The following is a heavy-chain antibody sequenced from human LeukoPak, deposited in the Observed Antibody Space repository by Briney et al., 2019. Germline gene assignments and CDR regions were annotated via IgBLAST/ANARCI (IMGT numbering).Heavy chain of an antibody. Sequence: ASVKVSCKASGYIFTNYAMNWVRQAPGQGLEWMGRINTNTGNPTYAQGFTGRFVFSLGTSVSTAYLQINSLKAEDTAVYYCARVRSGWDTDLWGRGTLVTVSS. V-gene: IGHV7-4-1*02. CDR2: INTNTGNP. CDR3: ARVRSGWDTDL. D-gene: IGHD5-18*01. J-gene: IGHJ2*01. CDR1: GYIFTNYA.